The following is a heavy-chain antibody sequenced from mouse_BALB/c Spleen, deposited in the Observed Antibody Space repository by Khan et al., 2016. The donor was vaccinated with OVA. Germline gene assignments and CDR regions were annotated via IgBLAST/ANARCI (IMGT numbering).Heavy chain of an antibody. CDR2: IDPVNGNT. Sequence: VQLKQSGAELVKPGTSVKLSCTASGFNIKDTYMHWVKQRPEQGLEWIGRIDPVNGNTQYDPKFQGKATITADTSSHTAYLQLSSPTSEDTAVYYCALRGDIYDTYYGYALDYWGQGTSVTVSS. V-gene: IGHV14-3*02. CDR3: ALRGDIYDTYYGYALDY. CDR1: GFNIKDTY. D-gene: IGHD2-3*01. J-gene: IGHJ4*01.